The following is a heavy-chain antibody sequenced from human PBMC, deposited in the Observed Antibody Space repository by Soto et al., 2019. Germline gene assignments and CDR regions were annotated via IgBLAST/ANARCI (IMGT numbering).Heavy chain of an antibody. V-gene: IGHV4-31*03. CDR1: GGSISSGGYY. J-gene: IGHJ6*03. Sequence: SETLSLTCTVSGGSISSGGYYWSWIRQHPGKGLEWIGYIYYSGSTYYNPSLKSRVTISVDTSKNQFSLKLSSVTVADTAVYYCARERRGVGEPDPKSPSYYYYYMDVWGKGTTVTVSS. CDR3: ARERRGVGEPDPKSPSYYYYYMDV. D-gene: IGHD2-8*01. CDR2: IYYSGST.